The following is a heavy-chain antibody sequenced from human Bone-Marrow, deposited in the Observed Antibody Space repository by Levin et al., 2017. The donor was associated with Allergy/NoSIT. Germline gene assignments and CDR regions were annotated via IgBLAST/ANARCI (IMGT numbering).Heavy chain of an antibody. J-gene: IGHJ4*02. CDR3: ARVYNNYEEYLQY. D-gene: IGHD4-11*01. V-gene: IGHV3-33*01. CDR1: GLTLSGYG. Sequence: GESLKISCAASGLTLSGYGMHWVRQAPGKGLEWVAVIWYDGSNKYYADSVKGRFTISRDTSKNTLYLQMNSLRAEDTAVYYCARVYNNYEEYLQYWGQGTLVTVSS. CDR2: IWYDGSNK.